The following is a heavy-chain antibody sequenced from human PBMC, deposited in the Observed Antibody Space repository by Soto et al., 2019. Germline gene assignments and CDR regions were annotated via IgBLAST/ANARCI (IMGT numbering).Heavy chain of an antibody. J-gene: IGHJ6*02. Sequence: GGSLRLSCAASGFTFSSYAMSWVRQAPGKGLEWVSAISGSGGSTYYADSVKGRFTISRDNSKNTLYLQMNSLRAEDTAVYYCAKAPTLTYYYYGMDVWGQGTTVTVSS. CDR2: ISGSGGST. CDR1: GFTFSSYA. CDR3: AKAPTLTYYYYGMDV. V-gene: IGHV3-23*01.